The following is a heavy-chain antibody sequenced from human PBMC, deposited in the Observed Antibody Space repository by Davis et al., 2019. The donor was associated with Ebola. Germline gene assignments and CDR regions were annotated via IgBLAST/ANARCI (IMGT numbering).Heavy chain of an antibody. J-gene: IGHJ4*02. Sequence: AASVKVSCMASGGTLSSYAISWVRPAPGQGLEWMGRIIPILGIANYAQKFQGRVTITADKSTSTTYMEVRSLRSDDTAVYYCARVPLLGSGWDYYFDYWGQGTLVTVSS. CDR2: IIPILGIA. CDR1: GGTLSSYA. D-gene: IGHD6-19*01. CDR3: ARVPLLGSGWDYYFDY. V-gene: IGHV1-69*04.